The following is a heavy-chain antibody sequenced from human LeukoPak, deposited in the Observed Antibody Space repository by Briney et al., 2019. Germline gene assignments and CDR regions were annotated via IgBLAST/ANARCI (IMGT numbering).Heavy chain of an antibody. CDR3: ARLPIIVVPASGFDS. CDR1: GGSISSSSYY. J-gene: IGHJ5*01. CDR2: IYYSGST. D-gene: IGHD2-2*01. V-gene: IGHV4-39*01. Sequence: SETLSLTCTVSGGSISSSSYYWGWIRQPPGKGLEWIGSIYYSGSTYYNPSLKSRVTISVDTSKNQFSLKLSSVTAADTAVYYCARLPIIVVPASGFDSWGQGTLVTVSS.